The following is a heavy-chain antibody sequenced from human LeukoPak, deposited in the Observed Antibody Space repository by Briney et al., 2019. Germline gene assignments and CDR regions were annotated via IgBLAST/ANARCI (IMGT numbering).Heavy chain of an antibody. CDR1: GFTFSNVW. Sequence: GGSLRLSCVASGFTFSNVWMSWVRQAPGEGLEWLAHIGSEAHGGTTDYAAVVKGRFTISRDDSKNTVYLQMSSLKTEDTAVYYCSEGLDYWGRGTLVTVSS. CDR3: SEGLDY. CDR2: IGSEAHGGTT. V-gene: IGHV3-15*04. J-gene: IGHJ4*02.